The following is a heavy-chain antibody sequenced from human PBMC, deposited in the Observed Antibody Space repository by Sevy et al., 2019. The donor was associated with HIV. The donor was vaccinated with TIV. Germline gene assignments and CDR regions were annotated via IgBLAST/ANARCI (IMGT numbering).Heavy chain of an antibody. D-gene: IGHD5-18*01. Sequence: GGSLRLSCAAPGFTFISYAMSWVRQAPGKGLEWVSSISPSGGSTYYADSVKGRFSISRDNSKNTVDLQMNSLRAEDTAVYYCAKEAAMGYVWGQGTTVTVSS. CDR2: ISPSGGST. CDR1: GFTFISYA. CDR3: AKEAAMGYV. V-gene: IGHV3-23*01. J-gene: IGHJ6*02.